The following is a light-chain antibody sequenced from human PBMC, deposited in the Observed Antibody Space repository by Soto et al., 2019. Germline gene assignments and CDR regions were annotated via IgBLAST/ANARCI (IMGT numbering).Light chain of an antibody. J-gene: IGLJ2*01. Sequence: QSALTQPPSASGSPGQSVTISCTGSSSDIGAQNRVSWYQQHPGKTPKLLIYEVTKRPSGVPDRFSGSKSGNTASLTVSGLQPDDEAEYYCSSHAGNDVRFVGGTKLTVL. CDR3: SSHAGNDVR. CDR1: SSDIGAQNR. V-gene: IGLV2-8*01. CDR2: EVT.